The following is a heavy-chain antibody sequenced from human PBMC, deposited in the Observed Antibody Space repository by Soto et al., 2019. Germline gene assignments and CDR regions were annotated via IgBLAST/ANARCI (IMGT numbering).Heavy chain of an antibody. V-gene: IGHV4-4*07. CDR3: AREPTTAGTVNWFEP. Sequence: VQLQESGPGLVKPSETLSLICTVSGGSISSDYLSWIRQPAGKGLEWIGRVYTSGYSNSNPSLKSLVTMSVDTSKKQFSLNLSSVTAADTAVYYCAREPTTAGTVNWFEPWGQGTLVTVSS. CDR1: GGSISSDY. D-gene: IGHD6-13*01. CDR2: VYTSGYS. J-gene: IGHJ5*02.